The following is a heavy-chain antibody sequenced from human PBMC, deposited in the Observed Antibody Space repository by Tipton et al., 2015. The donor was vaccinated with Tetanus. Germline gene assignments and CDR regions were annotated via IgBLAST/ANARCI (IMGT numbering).Heavy chain of an antibody. J-gene: IGHJ5*01. CDR3: VGRGEARANWFDS. Sequence: SLRLSCAGSGFSFRDFGLNWVRQAPGKGLEWVSYISYSSTSIYYADSVKGRFAISRDNAKNSLFLQMNSLRDDDTATYYCVGRGEARANWFDSWGQGTLVTVSS. CDR2: ISYSSTSI. V-gene: IGHV3-48*02. CDR1: GFSFRDFG. D-gene: IGHD1-14*01.